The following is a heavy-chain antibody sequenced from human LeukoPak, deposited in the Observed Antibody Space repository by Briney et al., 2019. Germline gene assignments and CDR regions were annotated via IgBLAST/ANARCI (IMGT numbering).Heavy chain of an antibody. CDR3: PRDGKSGSYVNFQH. J-gene: IGHJ1*01. V-gene: IGHV3-21*01. Sequence: GGSLRLSCAASGFTFSSYSMNWVRQAPGKGLEWDSSISSSSSYIYYADSVKGRFTISRDNAKNSLYLQMNSLRAEDTAVYYCPRDGKSGSYVNFQHWGQGTLVTVSS. CDR2: ISSSSSYI. D-gene: IGHD1-26*01. CDR1: GFTFSSYS.